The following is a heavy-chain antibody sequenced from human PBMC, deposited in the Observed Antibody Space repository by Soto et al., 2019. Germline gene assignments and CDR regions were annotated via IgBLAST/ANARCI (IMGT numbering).Heavy chain of an antibody. Sequence: QVQLVQSGAEVKKPGSSVKVSCKASGGTFSSYTISWVRQAPGQGLEWMGRIIPILGIANYAQKFQGRVXIXXDKSTSTAYMELSSLRSEDTAVYYCAREGSVGSYDWGQGTLVTVSS. CDR1: GGTFSSYT. CDR2: IIPILGIA. J-gene: IGHJ4*02. CDR3: AREGSVGSYD. D-gene: IGHD1-26*01. V-gene: IGHV1-69*08.